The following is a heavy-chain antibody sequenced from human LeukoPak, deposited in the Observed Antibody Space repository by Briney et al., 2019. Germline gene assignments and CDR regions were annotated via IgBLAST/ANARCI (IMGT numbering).Heavy chain of an antibody. D-gene: IGHD3-3*01. V-gene: IGHV4-59*01. CDR3: ASFVPHYDFWSGYYRRDYYYYMDV. CDR2: IYYSGST. J-gene: IGHJ6*03. Sequence: SETLSLTCAVYGGSFSGYYWSWIRQPPGKGLEWIGYIYYSGSTNYNPSLKSRVTISVDTSKNQFSLKLSSVTAADTAVYYCASFVPHYDFWSGYYRRDYYYYMDVWGKGTTVTVSS. CDR1: GGSFSGYY.